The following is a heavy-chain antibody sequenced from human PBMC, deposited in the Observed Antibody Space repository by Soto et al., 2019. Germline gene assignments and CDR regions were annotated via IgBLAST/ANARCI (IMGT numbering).Heavy chain of an antibody. J-gene: IGHJ4*02. CDR3: ARQGIGVDTPYFDF. Sequence: SETLSLTCAVSGVSISSYYWSWIRQPPGKGLEWIGNVYYSGSTRYNPSLKSRLTISLDPSNSHFSLRLASVSAADTAVYYCARQGIGVDTPYFDFWGQGRLDTVSS. V-gene: IGHV4-59*08. CDR2: VYYSGST. CDR1: GVSISSYY. D-gene: IGHD5-18*01.